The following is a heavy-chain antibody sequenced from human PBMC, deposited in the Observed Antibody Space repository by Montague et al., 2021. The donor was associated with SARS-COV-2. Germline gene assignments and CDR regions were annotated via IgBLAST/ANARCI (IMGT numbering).Heavy chain of an antibody. D-gene: IGHD6-19*01. V-gene: IGHV4-34*01. J-gene: IGHJ5*02. CDR2: INHSGST. CDR1: GGSFSGYH. CDR3: ARLTTSGSIA. Sequence: SETLSLTCAVYGGSFSGYHWTWIRQPPGKGLEWIGEINHSGSTNYNPSLKSRLTISVDTSKNQFSLKLSSVTAADTAVYYCARLTTSGSIAWGQGTLVTVSS.